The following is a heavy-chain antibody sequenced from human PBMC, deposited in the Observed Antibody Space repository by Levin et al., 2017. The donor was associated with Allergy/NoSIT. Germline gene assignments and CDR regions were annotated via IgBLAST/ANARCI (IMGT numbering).Heavy chain of an antibody. J-gene: IGHJ4*02. CDR2: IYHSGST. V-gene: IGHV4-59*02. CDR3: AREAGYSSSWFVDY. CDR1: GGSVSNYY. Sequence: SETLSLTCTVSGGSVSNYYWSWIRQPPGKGLEWVGYIYHSGSTSYNPSLNSRVTISVDTSKNQFSLKLSSVTAADTAVYYCAREAGYSSSWFVDYWGQGALVTVSS. D-gene: IGHD6-13*01.